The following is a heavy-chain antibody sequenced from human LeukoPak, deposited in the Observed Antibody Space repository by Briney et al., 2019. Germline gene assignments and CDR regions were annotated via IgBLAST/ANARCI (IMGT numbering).Heavy chain of an antibody. CDR1: GYTFTSYD. V-gene: IGHV1-8*01. CDR2: MNPSSGNT. J-gene: IGHJ3*02. CDR3: LGRDRYDYVWGSYRPNDAFDI. D-gene: IGHD3-16*02. Sequence: ASVKVSCKASGYTFTSYDINWVRQATGQGLEWMGWMNPSSGNTGYAQKFQGRVTMTRNTSISTAYMELSSLRSEDTAVYYCLGRDRYDYVWGSYRPNDAFDIWGQGTMVTVSS.